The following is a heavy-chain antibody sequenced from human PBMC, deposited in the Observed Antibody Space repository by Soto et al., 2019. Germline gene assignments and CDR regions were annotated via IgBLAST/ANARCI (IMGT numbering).Heavy chain of an antibody. D-gene: IGHD3-9*01. CDR1: GGTFSSYA. CDR2: IIPIFGTA. V-gene: IGHV1-69*13. Sequence: SVKVSCKASGGTFSSYAISWVRQAPGRGLEWMGGIIPIFGTANYAQKFQGRVTITADESTSTAYMELSSLRSEDTAVYYCASFRYFDWLSTPQYYFDYWGQGTLVTVS. CDR3: ASFRYFDWLSTPQYYFDY. J-gene: IGHJ4*02.